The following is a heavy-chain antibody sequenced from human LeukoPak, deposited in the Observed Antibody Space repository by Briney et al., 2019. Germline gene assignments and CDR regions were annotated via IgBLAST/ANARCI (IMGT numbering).Heavy chain of an antibody. J-gene: IGHJ4*02. CDR3: AEGSVDTAMATDY. CDR2: ISRDGYST. CDR1: RFTFDDYA. D-gene: IGHD5-18*01. Sequence: QPGGSLRLSCAASRFTFDDYAMHWVRQAPGKGLEWVSLISRDGYSTYYADSVEGRFTISRDNSKNSLYLQMNSLRTEDTALYYCAEGSVDTAMATDYWGQGTLVTVSS. V-gene: IGHV3-43*02.